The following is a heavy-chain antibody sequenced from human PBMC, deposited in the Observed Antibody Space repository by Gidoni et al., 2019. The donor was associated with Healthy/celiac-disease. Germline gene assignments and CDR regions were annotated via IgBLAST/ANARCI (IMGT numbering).Heavy chain of an antibody. CDR3: ARDNYDILTGYYTHDY. Sequence: QVQLQESGPGLVKPSETLSLPCTVSGYSISSGYYWGWIRQPPGKGLEWIGSIYHSGSTYYNPSLKSRVTISVDTSKNQFSLKLSSVTAADTAVYYCARDNYDILTGYYTHDYWGQGTLVTVSS. CDR2: IYHSGST. D-gene: IGHD3-9*01. CDR1: GYSISSGYY. V-gene: IGHV4-38-2*02. J-gene: IGHJ4*02.